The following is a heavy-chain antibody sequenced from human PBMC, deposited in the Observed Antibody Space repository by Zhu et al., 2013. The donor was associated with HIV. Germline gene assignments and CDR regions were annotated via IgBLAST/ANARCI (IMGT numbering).Heavy chain of an antibody. J-gene: IGHJ4*02. CDR3: ARALVLRFLEWFSVLSGFDY. CDR1: GGTFSSYA. CDR2: IIPIFGTA. Sequence: QVQLVQSGAEVKKPGSSVKVSCKASGGTFSSYAISWVRQAPGQGLEWMGGIIPIFGTANYAQKFQGRVTITADESTSTAYMELSSLRSEDTAVYYCARALVLRFLEWFSVLSGFDYWGQGTLVTVSS. D-gene: IGHD3-3*01. V-gene: IGHV1-69*01.